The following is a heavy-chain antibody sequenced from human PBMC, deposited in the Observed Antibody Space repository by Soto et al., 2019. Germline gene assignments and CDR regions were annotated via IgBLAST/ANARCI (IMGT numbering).Heavy chain of an antibody. CDR1: GFTFINYA. CDR2: ISGGGDAA. V-gene: IGHV3-23*01. CDR3: ARKILGSTTRPNYWYFDL. Sequence: EVQVLESGGGLAQPGGSLRLSCAGSGFTFINYAMNWVRQAPWKGLEWASSISGGGDAAFFPDSVRGRFTISRDNSKNTVTLQMNSLGVDDTAVYYCARKILGSTTRPNYWYFDLWGRGTLVTVSS. D-gene: IGHD7-27*01. J-gene: IGHJ2*01.